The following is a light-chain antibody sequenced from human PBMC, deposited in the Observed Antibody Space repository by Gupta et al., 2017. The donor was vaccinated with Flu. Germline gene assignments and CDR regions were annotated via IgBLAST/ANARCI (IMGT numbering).Light chain of an antibody. CDR2: DTF. CDR1: QSISIY. Sequence: GERVTLSCRASQSISIYLAWYQQKPGQAPRLLIYDTFNRATGIPARFSGSGSGTDFTLTISSLEPEDFAVYYCQQRTKWPLTFGGGTKVEIK. J-gene: IGKJ4*01. V-gene: IGKV3-11*01. CDR3: QQRTKWPLT.